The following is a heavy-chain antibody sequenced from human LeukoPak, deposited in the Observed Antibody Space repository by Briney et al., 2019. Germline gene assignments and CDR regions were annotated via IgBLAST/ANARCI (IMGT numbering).Heavy chain of an antibody. CDR2: IYYSGST. CDR3: ARVGGGDYGDYLLDY. D-gene: IGHD4-17*01. CDR1: GGSISSSSYY. J-gene: IGHJ4*02. V-gene: IGHV4-39*07. Sequence: YPSETLSLTCTVSGGSISSSSYYWGWIRQPPGKGLEWIGSIYYSGSTYYNPSLKSRVTISVDTSKNQVSLKLSSVTAADTAVYYCARVGGGDYGDYLLDYWGQGTLVTVSS.